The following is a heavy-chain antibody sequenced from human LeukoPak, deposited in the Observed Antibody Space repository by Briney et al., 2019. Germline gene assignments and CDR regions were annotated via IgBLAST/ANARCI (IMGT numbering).Heavy chain of an antibody. CDR2: IIPILGIA. J-gene: IGHJ6*02. D-gene: IGHD1-26*01. V-gene: IGHV1-69*04. CDR1: GGTFSSYA. Sequence: SVKVSCKASGGTFSSYAIIWVRQAPGQGLEWMGRIIPILGIANYAQKFQGRVTITADKSTSTAYMELSSLRSEDTAVYYCARGYSGNFPSYGMDVWGQGTTVTVSS. CDR3: ARGYSGNFPSYGMDV.